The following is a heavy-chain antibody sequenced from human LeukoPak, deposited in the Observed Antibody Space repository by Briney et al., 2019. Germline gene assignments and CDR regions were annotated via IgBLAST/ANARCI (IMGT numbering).Heavy chain of an antibody. CDR1: GGSVSSGSYY. Sequence: SETLSLTCTVSGGSVSSGSYYWSWIRQPAGTALEWIGRIYTSESTNYNPSLKSRVTISVDTSKNQFSLKLSSVTAADTAVYYCATSGSWYLTADWYFDLWGRGTLVTVSS. J-gene: IGHJ2*01. CDR2: IYTSEST. V-gene: IGHV4-61*02. CDR3: ATSGSWYLTADWYFDL. D-gene: IGHD6-13*01.